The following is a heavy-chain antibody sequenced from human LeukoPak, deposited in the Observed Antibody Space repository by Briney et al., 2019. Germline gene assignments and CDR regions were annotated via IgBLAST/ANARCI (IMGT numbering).Heavy chain of an antibody. CDR2: INHSGST. V-gene: IGHV4-34*01. Sequence: PSETLSLTCAVYGGSFSGYYWSWIRQPPGKGLEWIGEINHSGSTNYNPSLKSRVTISVDTSKNQFSLKLSSVTAADTAVYYCASLPVAAFSGAAYWGQGTLVTVSS. CDR1: GGSFSGYY. CDR3: ASLPVAAFSGAAY. D-gene: IGHD2-15*01. J-gene: IGHJ4*02.